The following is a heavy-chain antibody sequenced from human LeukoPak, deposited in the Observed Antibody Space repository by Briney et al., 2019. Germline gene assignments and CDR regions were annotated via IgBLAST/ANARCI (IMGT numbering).Heavy chain of an antibody. CDR2: IYHSGST. D-gene: IGHD2-15*01. CDR3: AREASYCSGGSCYLHWFDP. V-gene: IGHV4-38-2*02. J-gene: IGHJ5*02. Sequence: SETLSLTCTVSGYSISSGYYWGWIRQPPGKGLEWIGSIYHSGSTYYNPSLKSRVTISVDTSKNQFSLKLRSVTAADTAVYYCAREASYCSGGSCYLHWFDPWGQGTLVTVSS. CDR1: GYSISSGYY.